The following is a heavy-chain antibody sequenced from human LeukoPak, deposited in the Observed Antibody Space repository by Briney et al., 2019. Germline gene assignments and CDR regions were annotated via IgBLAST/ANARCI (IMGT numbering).Heavy chain of an antibody. V-gene: IGHV4-59*01. CDR1: GGSISSYY. CDR2: LYYSGST. D-gene: IGHD2-2*01. Sequence: AWETLSLTCTVSGGSISSYYWSWIRQPPGKGLEWIGFLYYSGSTSDNPSLKSRVTISGDTSKNQFSLKLSSVTAADTAVYYCARGPVPATPNAFNIWGQGTMVTVSS. J-gene: IGHJ3*02. CDR3: ARGPVPATPNAFNI.